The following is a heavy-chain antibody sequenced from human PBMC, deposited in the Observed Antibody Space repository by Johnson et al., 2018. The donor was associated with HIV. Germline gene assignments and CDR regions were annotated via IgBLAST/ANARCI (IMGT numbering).Heavy chain of an antibody. J-gene: IGHJ3*02. Sequence: VQLVESGGGLVKPGGSLRLSCAASGFTFTNAWMSWVRQAPGKGLEWVGRIKSKTDGGTTDYAAPVKGRFTISRDDSKNTLYLQMNSLKTEDTAVYYCTTAAAAPYAFDIWGQGTMVTVSS. CDR2: IKSKTDGGTT. CDR3: TTAAAAPYAFDI. D-gene: IGHD6-13*01. V-gene: IGHV3-15*01. CDR1: GFTFTNAW.